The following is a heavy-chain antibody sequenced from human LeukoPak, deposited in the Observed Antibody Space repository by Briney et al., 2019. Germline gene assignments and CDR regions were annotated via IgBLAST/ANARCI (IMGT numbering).Heavy chain of an antibody. CDR3: ARRATTERGHSYGLDF. Sequence: GGSLRLSCEVSGFTFSSYHMKWVRQAPGKGLEWVSSIGSSGSYIYYADSLTGRFTISRDNAKNSLYLQMNSLRAEDTSMYYCARRATTERGHSYGLDFWGQGTLVTVSS. D-gene: IGHD5-18*01. J-gene: IGHJ4*02. CDR2: IGSSGSYI. CDR1: GFTFSSYH. V-gene: IGHV3-21*01.